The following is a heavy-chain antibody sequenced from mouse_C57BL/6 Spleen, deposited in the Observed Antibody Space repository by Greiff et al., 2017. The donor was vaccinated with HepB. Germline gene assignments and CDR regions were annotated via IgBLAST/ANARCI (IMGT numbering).Heavy chain of an antibody. V-gene: IGHV1-83*01. Sequence: VQLKQSGPELVKPGASVKMSCKASGYTFTDYYMHWVKQKPGKGLEWIGEIYPGSGNTYYNEKFKGKATLTADTSSSTAYMQLSSLTSEDSAVYFCARGLRFAYWGQGTLVTVSA. CDR3: RGLRFAY. J-gene: IGHJ3*01. CDR2: YPGSGNTY. CDR1: YTFTDYYM. D-gene: IGHD2-4*01.